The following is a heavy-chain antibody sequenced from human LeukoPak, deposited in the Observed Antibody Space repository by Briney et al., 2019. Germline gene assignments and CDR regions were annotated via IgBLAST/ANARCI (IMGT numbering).Heavy chain of an antibody. CDR1: GYTFTSYD. Sequence: ASVKVSCKASGYTFTSYDINWVRQATGQGLEWMGWMNPNSGNTGYAQKFQGRVTMTRNTSVSTAYMELSSLRSEDTAVYYCARGRVNRKGNYYYYMDVWGKGTTVTVSS. CDR3: ARGRVNRKGNYYYYMDV. J-gene: IGHJ6*03. V-gene: IGHV1-8*01. D-gene: IGHD1-14*01. CDR2: MNPNSGNT.